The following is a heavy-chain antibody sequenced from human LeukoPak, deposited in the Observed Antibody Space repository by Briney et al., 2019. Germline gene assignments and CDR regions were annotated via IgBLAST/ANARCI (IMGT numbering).Heavy chain of an antibody. V-gene: IGHV3-7*01. J-gene: IGHJ4*02. CDR3: VRDRNPRHIYFDL. CDR1: GFTFSSYG. CDR2: MKQDASEK. Sequence: GGSLRLSCAASGFTFSSYGMHWVRQAPGKGLEWVANMKQDASEKYYFGALNGRFTIFRDNAKNSLYLQMNTLAVEDTALYFCVRDRNPRHIYFDLWGQGTLVTVSS. D-gene: IGHD1-1*01.